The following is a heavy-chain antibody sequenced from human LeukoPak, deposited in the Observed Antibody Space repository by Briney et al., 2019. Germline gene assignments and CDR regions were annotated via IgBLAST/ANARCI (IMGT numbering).Heavy chain of an antibody. CDR3: ARDGTAASLYFDL. V-gene: IGHV3-7*01. J-gene: IGHJ4*01. CDR2: IRQDGSEK. Sequence: GGSLRLSCEVSGFTFTDYWMNWVRQAPGKGPEWVASIRQDGSEKTYVDSVKGRFTISRDNTKNSLSLQLNGLRAEDTAVYYCARDGTAASLYFDLWGQGTLVTVSS. CDR1: GFTFTDYW. D-gene: IGHD6-6*01.